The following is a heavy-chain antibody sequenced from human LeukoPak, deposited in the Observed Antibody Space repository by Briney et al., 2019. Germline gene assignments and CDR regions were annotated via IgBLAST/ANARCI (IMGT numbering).Heavy chain of an antibody. CDR3: ARATTVVTLDY. J-gene: IGHJ4*02. D-gene: IGHD4-23*01. CDR1: GFTFSSYA. CDR2: ISYDGSNK. V-gene: IGHV3-30-3*01. Sequence: PGGSLRLSCAASGFTFSSYAMHWVRQAPGKGLEWVAVISYDGSNKYYADSVKGRFTISRDNSKNTLYLQMNSLRAEDTAVYYCARATTVVTLDYWGQGTLVTVSS.